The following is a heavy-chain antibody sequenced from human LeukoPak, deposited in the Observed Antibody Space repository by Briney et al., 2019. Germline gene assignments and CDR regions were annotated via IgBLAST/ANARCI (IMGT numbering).Heavy chain of an antibody. V-gene: IGHV3-33*01. CDR3: ATRYCSGGSCYRFDP. J-gene: IGHJ5*02. CDR1: GFTFSRYG. D-gene: IGHD2-15*01. CDR2: IWYDGSNK. Sequence: GGSLGLSCAASGFTFSRYGMHWVRQAPGKGLEWVAVIWYDGSNKYYADSVKGRFTISRDNSKNTLYLQMNSLRAEDTAVYYCATRYCSGGSCYRFDPWGQGTLVTVSS.